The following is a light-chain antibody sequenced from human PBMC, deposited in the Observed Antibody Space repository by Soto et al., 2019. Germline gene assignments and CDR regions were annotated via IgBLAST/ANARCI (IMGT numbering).Light chain of an antibody. CDR2: AAY. Sequence: DIQMTQSPSSLSASVGNRVAITCRASEGISNYLAWYQQKPGKVPKLLIYAAYTLQSGLPSRFSGSGSGTVFTLRMSSLKPQADATYYCHKYNSAPFTFGPGNKVDIK. CDR3: HKYNSAPFT. V-gene: IGKV1-27*01. J-gene: IGKJ3*01. CDR1: EGISNY.